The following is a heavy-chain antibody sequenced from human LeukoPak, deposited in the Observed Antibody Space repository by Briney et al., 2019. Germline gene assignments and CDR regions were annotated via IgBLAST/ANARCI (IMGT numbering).Heavy chain of an antibody. CDR1: GFTFSSYG. CDR2: IRYDGSNK. CDR3: AKGGYCSSTSCYTGAFDI. J-gene: IGHJ3*02. V-gene: IGHV3-30*02. D-gene: IGHD2-2*02. Sequence: GGSLRLSCAASGFTFSSYGMHWVRQAPGKGLEGVAFIRYDGSNKYYADSVRGRFTISRDNSKNTLYLQMNSLRAEDTAVYYCAKGGYCSSTSCYTGAFDIWGQGTMVTASS.